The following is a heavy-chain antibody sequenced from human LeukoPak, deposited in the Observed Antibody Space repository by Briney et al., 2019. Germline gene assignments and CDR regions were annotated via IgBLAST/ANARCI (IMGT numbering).Heavy chain of an antibody. Sequence: GGSLRLSCAASGFTFSTYWTHWVRQAPGKGLEWVSVIYSGGSTYYADSVKGRFTISRDNSKNTLYLQMNSLRAEDTAVYYCARIFALYGSGVMDVWGQGTTVTVSS. J-gene: IGHJ6*02. CDR2: IYSGGST. V-gene: IGHV3-66*01. CDR1: GFTFSTYW. CDR3: ARIFALYGSGVMDV. D-gene: IGHD3-10*01.